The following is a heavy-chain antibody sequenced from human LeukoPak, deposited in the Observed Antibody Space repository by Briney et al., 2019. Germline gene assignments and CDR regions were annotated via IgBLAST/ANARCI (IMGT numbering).Heavy chain of an antibody. CDR2: IIPIFGTA. Sequence: SVKVSCKASGGTFSSYAISWVRQAPGQGLEWMGGIIPIFGTANYAQKFQGRVTITADESTSTAYMELSSLRSEDTAVYYCARDIREYQLLLSHELNWFDPWGQGTLVTVSS. J-gene: IGHJ5*02. V-gene: IGHV1-69*13. CDR3: ARDIREYQLLLSHELNWFDP. D-gene: IGHD2-2*01. CDR1: GGTFSSYA.